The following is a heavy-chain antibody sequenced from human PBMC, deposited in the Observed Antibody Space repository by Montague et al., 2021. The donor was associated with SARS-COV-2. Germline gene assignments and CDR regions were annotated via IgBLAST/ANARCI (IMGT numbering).Heavy chain of an antibody. CDR1: GGSFSSY. CDR3: ASHCGGGRCYFGMDV. V-gene: IGHV4-34*01. CDR2: ISHGGGT. J-gene: IGHJ6*02. D-gene: IGHD2-15*01. Sequence: SETLSLTCDVYGGSFSSYWSWIRQPPGRGLEWVGQISHGGGTNYNPSLKSRVTISVDTSKNQVFLKLNSVTAADTAVYYCASHCGGGRCYFGMDVWGQGTTVTVSS.